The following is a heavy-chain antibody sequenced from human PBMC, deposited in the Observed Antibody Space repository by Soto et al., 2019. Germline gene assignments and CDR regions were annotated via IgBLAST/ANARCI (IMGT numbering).Heavy chain of an antibody. CDR1: GFSLSTSGVG. CDR3: AHSQYDYVWGSYRYKGSPRFDY. V-gene: IGHV2-5*02. Sequence: SGPTLVNPTQTLTLTCTFSGFSLSTSGVGVGWIRQPPGKALEWLALIYWDDDKRYSPSLKSRLTITKDTSKNQVVLTMTNMDPVDTATYYCAHSQYDYVWGSYRYKGSPRFDYWGQGTLVTVSS. J-gene: IGHJ4*02. CDR2: IYWDDDK. D-gene: IGHD3-16*02.